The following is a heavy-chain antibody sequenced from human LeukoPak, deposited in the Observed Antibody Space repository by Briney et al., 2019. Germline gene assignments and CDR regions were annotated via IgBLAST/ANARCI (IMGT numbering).Heavy chain of an antibody. CDR2: IKQDGSEK. V-gene: IGHV3-7*03. Sequence: GGSLRLSCAASGFTFSSYWMSWVRQAPGKGLEWVANIKQDGSEKYYVDSVKGRFTISRDNAKNSLYLQMNSLRAEDTAVYYCARDRVGQQLVGRKYYYYYMDVWGKGTTVTISS. D-gene: IGHD6-13*01. CDR3: ARDRVGQQLVGRKYYYYYMDV. CDR1: GFTFSSYW. J-gene: IGHJ6*03.